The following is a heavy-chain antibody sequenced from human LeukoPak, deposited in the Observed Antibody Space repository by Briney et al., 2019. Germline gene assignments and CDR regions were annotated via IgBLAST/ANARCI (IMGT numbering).Heavy chain of an antibody. D-gene: IGHD2/OR15-2a*01. J-gene: IGHJ4*02. CDR3: ATDESNSFFF. V-gene: IGHV3-15*01. CDR1: GFSFTDAW. CDR2: ITSKTDGGIT. Sequence: PGGSLRLSCAASGFSFTDAWMSWVRQVPGKGLEWVGRITSKTDGGITDSAAPVKGRFTVSRDDSKNTLFLQMSGLRTEDTAVYYCATDESNSFFFWGQGTLVTVSS.